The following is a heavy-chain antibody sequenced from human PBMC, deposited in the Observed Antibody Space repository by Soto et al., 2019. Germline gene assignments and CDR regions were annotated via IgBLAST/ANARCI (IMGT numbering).Heavy chain of an antibody. V-gene: IGHV1-18*04. Sequence: ASVKVSCKASGYTFTSYGISWVRQAPGQGLEWMGWISAYNGNTNYAQKLQGRVTMTTDTSTSTAYMELRSLRSDDTAVYYCARVQKDVLRYFDWLLYPPYYFDYWG. J-gene: IGHJ4*01. CDR3: ARVQKDVLRYFDWLLYPPYYFDY. D-gene: IGHD3-9*01. CDR2: ISAYNGNT. CDR1: GYTFTSYG.